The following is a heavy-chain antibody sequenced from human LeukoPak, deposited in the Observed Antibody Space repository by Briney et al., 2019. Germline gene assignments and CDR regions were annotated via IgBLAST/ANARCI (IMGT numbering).Heavy chain of an antibody. V-gene: IGHV4-39*01. CDR2: IYYSGST. J-gene: IGHJ3*02. Sequence: SETLSLTCTVSGGSISSSSYNWSWMRPPPGKGLEGIGSIYYSGSTYYNPSLKSRVTISVDTSKKQFSLKLSSVTAADTAVYYCARHSGYYYARDAFDIWGRGTMVTVSS. CDR1: GGSISSSSYN. CDR3: ARHSGYYYARDAFDI. D-gene: IGHD3-22*01.